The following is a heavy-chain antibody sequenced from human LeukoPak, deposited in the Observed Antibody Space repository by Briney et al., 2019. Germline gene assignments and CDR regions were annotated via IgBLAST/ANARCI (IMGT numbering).Heavy chain of an antibody. CDR1: GGTFSSYA. Sequence: VKVSCKASGGTFSSYAISWVRQAPGQGLEWMGGIIPIFGTANYAQKFQGRVTITADESTSTAYMELSSLRSEDTAVYYCARGSIFGVVIEAWFDPWGQGTLVTVSS. D-gene: IGHD3-3*01. CDR3: ARGSIFGVVIEAWFDP. CDR2: IIPIFGTA. J-gene: IGHJ5*02. V-gene: IGHV1-69*01.